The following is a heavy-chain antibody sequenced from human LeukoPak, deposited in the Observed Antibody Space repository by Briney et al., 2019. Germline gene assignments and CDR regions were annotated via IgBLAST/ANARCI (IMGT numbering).Heavy chain of an antibody. CDR3: TTDYVVATPRDY. CDR1: GFTFSNAW. V-gene: IGHV3-15*01. D-gene: IGHD5-12*01. Sequence: PGESLRLSCAASGFTFSNAWMSWVRQAPGKGLEWVGRIKSKTDGGTTDYAAPVKGRFTISRDDSKNTLYLQMNSLKTEDTAVYYCTTDYVVATPRDYWGQGTLVTVSS. J-gene: IGHJ4*02. CDR2: IKSKTDGGTT.